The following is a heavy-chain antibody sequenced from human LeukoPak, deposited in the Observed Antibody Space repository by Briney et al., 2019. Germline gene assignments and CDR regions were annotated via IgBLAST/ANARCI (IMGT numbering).Heavy chain of an antibody. J-gene: IGHJ4*02. CDR1: GFTFSTYT. V-gene: IGHV3-30-3*01. CDR3: ARDLPNSSGWYPEY. Sequence: GTSLRLPCAASGFTFSTYTMHWVRQAPGKGLEWVAFTSYDGSNKFYADSVKGRFTVSRDNSKNTLYLQMDSLRDDDTAVYYCARDLPNSSGWYPEYWGQGTLVTVSS. CDR2: TSYDGSNK. D-gene: IGHD6-19*01.